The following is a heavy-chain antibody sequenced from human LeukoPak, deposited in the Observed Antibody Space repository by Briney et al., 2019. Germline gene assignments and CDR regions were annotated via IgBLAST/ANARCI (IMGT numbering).Heavy chain of an antibody. Sequence: SETLSLTCNVSGASVTSSYWAWVRQPPGKGLDWIGDIFFSLSTTYGPAFASRATISLDTSKSQFSLILTSVTAADTASYYCARRRDGHNGWFDSWGQGTVVTVSS. J-gene: IGHJ5*01. CDR3: ARRRDGHNGWFDS. CDR2: IFFSLST. D-gene: IGHD5-24*01. CDR1: GASVTSSY. V-gene: IGHV4-59*02.